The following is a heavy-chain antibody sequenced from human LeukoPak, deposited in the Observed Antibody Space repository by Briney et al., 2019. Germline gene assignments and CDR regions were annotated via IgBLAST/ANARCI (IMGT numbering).Heavy chain of an antibody. Sequence: GASVTVSCKASGYTFTGYYMHWVRQAPGQGLEWMGWINPNSGGTNYAQKFQGRVTMTRDTSISTAYMELSRLRSDDTAVYYCARGPRRGAYYYDSNGSRLDYWGQGTLVTVSS. V-gene: IGHV1-2*02. D-gene: IGHD3-22*01. CDR2: INPNSGGT. CDR1: GYTFTGYY. CDR3: ARGPRRGAYYYDSNGSRLDY. J-gene: IGHJ4*02.